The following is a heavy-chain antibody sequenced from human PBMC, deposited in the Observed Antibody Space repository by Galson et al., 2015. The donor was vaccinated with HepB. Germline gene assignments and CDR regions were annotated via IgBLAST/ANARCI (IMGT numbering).Heavy chain of an antibody. Sequence: LRLSCAASGFTFSDYYMSWIRQAPGKGLEWVSYISSSSSYTNYADSVKGRFTISRDNAKNSLYLQMNSLRAEDTAVYYCARDGYSSSGRYFDLWGRGTLVTVSS. CDR2: ISSSSSYT. D-gene: IGHD6-13*01. J-gene: IGHJ2*01. V-gene: IGHV3-11*06. CDR3: ARDGYSSSGRYFDL. CDR1: GFTFSDYY.